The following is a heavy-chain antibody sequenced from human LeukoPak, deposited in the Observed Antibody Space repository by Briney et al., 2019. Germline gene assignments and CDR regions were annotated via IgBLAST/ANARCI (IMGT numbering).Heavy chain of an antibody. Sequence: GGSLRLSCAASGFTVSRNYMSWVRQAPGKGLEWVSVLYSDGSTYNADSVQGRFTISRDNSKNSLYLQMNSLRAGDTAVYYCARAAYSSTWYSRYFDLWGRGTLVTVSS. D-gene: IGHD6-13*01. CDR3: ARAAYSSTWYSRYFDL. V-gene: IGHV3-53*01. J-gene: IGHJ2*01. CDR1: GFTVSRNY. CDR2: LYSDGST.